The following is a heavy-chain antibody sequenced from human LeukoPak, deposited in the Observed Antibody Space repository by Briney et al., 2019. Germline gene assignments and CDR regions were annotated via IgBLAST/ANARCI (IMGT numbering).Heavy chain of an antibody. J-gene: IGHJ6*04. CDR1: GGSISSYY. Sequence: SETLSLTCTVSGGSISSYYWSWIRQPPGKGLEWIGYIYYSGSTNYNPSLKSRVTISVDTSKNQFSLKLSSVTAADTAAYYCARTEGDIAVAGTSLDYYYGMDVWGEGTTVTVSS. V-gene: IGHV4-59*01. CDR3: ARTEGDIAVAGTSLDYYYGMDV. D-gene: IGHD6-19*01. CDR2: IYYSGST.